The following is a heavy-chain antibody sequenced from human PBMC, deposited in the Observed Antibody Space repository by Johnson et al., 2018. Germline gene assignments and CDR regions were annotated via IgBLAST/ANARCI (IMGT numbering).Heavy chain of an antibody. Sequence: QVQLVESGAEVKNPGSSVKVSCKASGGSFRKFSISWVRQAPGRGLEWMGGIIPMFDSGHYAQRFQDRVTITADESTCTSYMELRSLTSEDTATYDCASDKFGRAAATTGGGPFDWWGQGTLVTVSS. D-gene: IGHD1-1*01. CDR2: IIPMFDSG. J-gene: IGHJ4*02. CDR1: GGSFRKFS. V-gene: IGHV1-69*01. CDR3: ASDKFGRAAATTGGGPFDW.